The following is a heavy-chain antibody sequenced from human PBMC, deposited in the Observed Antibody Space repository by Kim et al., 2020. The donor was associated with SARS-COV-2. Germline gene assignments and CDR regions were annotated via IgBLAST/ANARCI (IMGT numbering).Heavy chain of an antibody. CDR1: GFTFGDYA. J-gene: IGHJ6*02. D-gene: IGHD3-10*01. CDR2: IRSKAYGGTT. CDR3: TRDHRGMSYYYYGMDV. Sequence: GGSLRLSCTASGFTFGDYAMSWVRQAPGKGLEWVGFIRSKAYGGTTEYAASVKGRFTISRDDSKSIAYLQMNSLKTEDTAVYYCTRDHRGMSYYYYGMDVWGQGTTVTVSS. V-gene: IGHV3-49*04.